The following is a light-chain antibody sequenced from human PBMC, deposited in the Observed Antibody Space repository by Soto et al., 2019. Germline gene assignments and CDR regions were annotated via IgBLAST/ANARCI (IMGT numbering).Light chain of an antibody. Sequence: DIQMTQSPSSVSASVGDRVTITCRASQGITNWLAWYQQKPGKAPKLLIYAAYSLQSGVHSRFSGSGSGTEFTLTITSLRPDDFATYYCKQSYSILWTFGQGTKVDIK. J-gene: IGKJ1*01. CDR3: KQSYSILWT. CDR1: QGITNW. CDR2: AAY. V-gene: IGKV1-12*01.